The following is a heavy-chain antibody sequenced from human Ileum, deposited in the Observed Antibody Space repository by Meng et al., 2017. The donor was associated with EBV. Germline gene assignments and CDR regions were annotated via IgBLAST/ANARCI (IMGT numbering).Heavy chain of an antibody. CDR3: ARLVKSGYDYWYFDY. Sequence: QLQLKEAGRGLVRPAETLSSTCGVPYGSFNRRDYYWGWIRQPPGGGLEWIGNIFYTGNTYYNPSLKSRDTISVDTSKSQFSLKLSSVTAADTSVYYCARLVKSGYDYWYFDYWGQGTLVTVSS. CDR1: YGSFNRRDYY. V-gene: IGHV4-39*01. J-gene: IGHJ4*02. CDR2: IFYTGNT. D-gene: IGHD5-12*01.